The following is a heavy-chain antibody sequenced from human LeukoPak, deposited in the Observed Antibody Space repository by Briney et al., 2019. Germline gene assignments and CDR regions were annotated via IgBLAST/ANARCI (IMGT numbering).Heavy chain of an antibody. D-gene: IGHD4-17*01. CDR1: GFTFNSYS. Sequence: GGSLRLSCATSGFTFNSYSLNWVRQAPGKGLEWVSYISTSSSRIYYVDSVKGRFTISRDNAKTSLYLQMNSLRDEDTAVYYCARGHDYGDHFDYWGQGTQVTVSS. J-gene: IGHJ4*02. V-gene: IGHV3-48*02. CDR3: ARGHDYGDHFDY. CDR2: ISTSSSRI.